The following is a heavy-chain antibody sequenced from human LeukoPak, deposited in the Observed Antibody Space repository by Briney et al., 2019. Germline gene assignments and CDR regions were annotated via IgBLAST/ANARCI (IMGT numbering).Heavy chain of an antibody. V-gene: IGHV1-46*01. CDR1: GYTFTSYY. J-gene: IGHJ4*02. D-gene: IGHD1-26*01. CDR3: ARVTSGSYYEPAFDY. Sequence: ASVKVSCKASGYTFTSYYMHWVRQAPGQGLEWMGIINPSGGSTSYAQEFQGRVTMTRDTSTSTVYMELSSLRSEDTAVYYCARVTSGSYYEPAFDYWGQGTLVTVSS. CDR2: INPSGGST.